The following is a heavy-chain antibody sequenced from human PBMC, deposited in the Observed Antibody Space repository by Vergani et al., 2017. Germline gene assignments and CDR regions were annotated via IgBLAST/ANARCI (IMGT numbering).Heavy chain of an antibody. CDR1: GFTFSSYA. V-gene: IGHV3-23*04. D-gene: IGHD6-13*01. Sequence: VQLVESGGGVVQPGRSLRLSCAASGFTFSSYAMSWVRQSPGKGLEWVSTISDSGGSTYYADSVKGRFTISRDNSKNTLCLQMNSLRAEDTAVYYCAKDLHSSSALDYWGQGTLVTVSS. J-gene: IGHJ4*02. CDR3: AKDLHSSSALDY. CDR2: ISDSGGST.